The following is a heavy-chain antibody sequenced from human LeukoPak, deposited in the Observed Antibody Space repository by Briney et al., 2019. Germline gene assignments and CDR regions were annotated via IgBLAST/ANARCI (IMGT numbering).Heavy chain of an antibody. CDR1: GGSFSGYY. D-gene: IGHD6-13*01. J-gene: IGHJ4*02. V-gene: IGHV4-34*01. CDR2: INHSGST. CDR3: ARLPSGGGSSWQQDDY. Sequence: PSETLSLTCAVYGGSFSGYYWSWIRQPPGKGLEWIGEINHSGSTNYNPSLKSRVTISVDTSKNQFSLKLSSVTAADTAVYYCARLPSGGGSSWQQDDYWGQGTLVTVSS.